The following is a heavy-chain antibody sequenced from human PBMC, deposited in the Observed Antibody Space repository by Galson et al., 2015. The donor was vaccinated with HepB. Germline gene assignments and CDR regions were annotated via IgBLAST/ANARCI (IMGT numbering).Heavy chain of an antibody. CDR3: AKCSILASSYFYGIDV. Sequence: SLRLSCAASGFTFTGYAMNWVRQAPGRGLEWIASISSGSMYIYYADSLKGRFTISRDSSKNTVYLQLNNVKAEDSAVYYCAKCSILASSYFYGIDVWGQGTTVTVSS. V-gene: IGHV3-21*04. J-gene: IGHJ6*02. CDR1: GFTFTGYA. CDR2: ISSGSMYI. D-gene: IGHD2-2*01.